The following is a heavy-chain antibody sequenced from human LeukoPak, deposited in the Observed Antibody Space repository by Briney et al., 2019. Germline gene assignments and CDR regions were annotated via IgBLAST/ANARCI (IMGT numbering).Heavy chain of an antibody. CDR2: IYYSGNT. CDR3: ARQTGSGLFILP. Sequence: SETLSLTCTVSGGSISSSNSYWGRLPPPPGKGLVGFGNIYYSGNTYYNASLKSQVSISIDTSKNQFSLRLTSVTAADTAVYYCARQTGSGLFILPGGQGTLVTVSS. D-gene: IGHD3/OR15-3a*01. V-gene: IGHV4-39*01. CDR1: GGSISSSNSY. J-gene: IGHJ4*02.